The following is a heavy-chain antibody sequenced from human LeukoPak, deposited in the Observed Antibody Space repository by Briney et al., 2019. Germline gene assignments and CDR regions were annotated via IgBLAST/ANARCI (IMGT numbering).Heavy chain of an antibody. CDR3: AGYNCSSTSCYTGGFDY. Sequence: GGSLRLSCEASGFTFSSYALSWVRQAPGKGLEWVSAISVSGRSTYYADSVKGRFTISRDNSENTLYLQMNSLRAEDTAVYYCAGYNCSSTSCYTGGFDYWGQGTLVTVSS. J-gene: IGHJ4*02. CDR2: ISVSGRST. D-gene: IGHD2-2*02. V-gene: IGHV3-23*01. CDR1: GFTFSSYA.